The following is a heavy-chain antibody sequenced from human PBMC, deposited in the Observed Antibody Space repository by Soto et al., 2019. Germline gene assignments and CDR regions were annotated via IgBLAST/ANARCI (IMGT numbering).Heavy chain of an antibody. CDR3: ARIGIVGAMLPDY. J-gene: IGHJ4*02. D-gene: IGHD1-26*01. CDR2: IFSNDEK. V-gene: IGHV2-26*01. CDR1: GFSLSNARMG. Sequence: QVTLKESGPVPVKPTETLTLTCTVSGFSLSNARMGVSWIRQPPGKALEWLAHIFSNDEKSYSTSLKSRLTISKDTSKSQVVLTMTNMDPVDTATYCCARIGIVGAMLPDYWGQGTLVTVSS.